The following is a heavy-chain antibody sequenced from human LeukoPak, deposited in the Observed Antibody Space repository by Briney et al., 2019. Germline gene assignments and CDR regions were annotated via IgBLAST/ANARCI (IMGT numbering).Heavy chain of an antibody. CDR2: IYYSGST. CDR1: GGSISSYY. J-gene: IGHJ3*02. CDR3: ARGVTFGGVIVPAFDI. D-gene: IGHD3-16*02. Sequence: TETLSLTCIVSGGSISSYYWSWIRQPPGKGLEWIGYIYYSGSTNYNPSLKSRVTISLDTSKNQFSLKLSSVTAADTAVYFCARGVTFGGVIVPAFDIWGQGTMVTVSS. V-gene: IGHV4-59*08.